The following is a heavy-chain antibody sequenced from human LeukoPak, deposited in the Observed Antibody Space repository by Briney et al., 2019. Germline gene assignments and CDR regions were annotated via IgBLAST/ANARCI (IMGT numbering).Heavy chain of an antibody. D-gene: IGHD3-9*01. Sequence: SETLSLTCTVSGGSISSGDYYWSWIRQPPGKGLEWIGYTYYSGSTYYNPSLKSRVTISVDTSKNQFSLKLSSVTAADTAVYYCARGVLDILTGYYFDYWGQGTLVTVSS. V-gene: IGHV4-30-4*01. J-gene: IGHJ4*02. CDR1: GGSISSGDYY. CDR3: ARGVLDILTGYYFDY. CDR2: TYYSGST.